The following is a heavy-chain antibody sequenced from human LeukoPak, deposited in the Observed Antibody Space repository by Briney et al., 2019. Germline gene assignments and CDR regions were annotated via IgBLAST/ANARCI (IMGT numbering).Heavy chain of an antibody. CDR2: VNPDSGNT. Sequence: GASVKVSCKASGYTFTSYDINWVRQAPGQGLEWMGRVNPDSGNTGYAQKFQGRVTITRNTSTSTAYMELSSLRSEDTAVYYCARGFGPDFWGQGSLVTVSS. CDR3: ARGFGPDF. CDR1: GYTFTSYD. D-gene: IGHD3-3*01. V-gene: IGHV1-8*02. J-gene: IGHJ4*02.